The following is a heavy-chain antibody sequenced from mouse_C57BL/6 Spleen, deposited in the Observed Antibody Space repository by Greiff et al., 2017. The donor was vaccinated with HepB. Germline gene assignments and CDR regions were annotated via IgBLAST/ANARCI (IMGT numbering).Heavy chain of an antibody. CDR3: ARGGGEDGYYWYFDV. CDR2: INPSNGGT. J-gene: IGHJ1*03. CDR1: GYTFTSYW. V-gene: IGHV1-53*01. D-gene: IGHD2-3*01. Sequence: QVQLQQPGTELVKPGASVKLSCKASGYTFTSYWMHWVKQRPGQGLEWIGNINPSNGGTNYNEKFKSKATLTVDKSSSTAYMQLSSLTSEDSAVYYCARGGGEDGYYWYFDVWGTGTTVTVSS.